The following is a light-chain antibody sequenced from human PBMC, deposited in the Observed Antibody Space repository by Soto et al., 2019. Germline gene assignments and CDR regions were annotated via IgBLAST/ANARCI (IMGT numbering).Light chain of an antibody. CDR1: SSDVGGYNY. V-gene: IGLV2-8*01. Sequence: GASSDVGGYNYVSWYQQHPGKAPKLMIYEVNKRPSGVPDRFSGSKSGNTASLTVSGLQAEDEADYYCSSYAGSSNGLGTGTKVTVL. J-gene: IGLJ1*01. CDR2: EVN. CDR3: SSYAGSSNG.